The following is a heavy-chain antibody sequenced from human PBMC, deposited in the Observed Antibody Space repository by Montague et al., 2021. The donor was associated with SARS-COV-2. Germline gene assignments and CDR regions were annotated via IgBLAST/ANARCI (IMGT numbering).Heavy chain of an antibody. Sequence: PALVKPTQTLTLTCTFSGFSLSTDGVSVGWIRQPPGKALEWLALIYWDDDKRYRPGLQSRLTIIKGTSENQVVLTMTNMDPVDTATFYCAHRYSCCSGSSYSALFDYWGHGTLVTVSS. CDR1: GFSLSTDGVS. CDR3: AHRYSCCSGSSYSALFDY. CDR2: IYWDDDK. J-gene: IGHJ4*01. V-gene: IGHV2-5*02. D-gene: IGHD3-10*02.